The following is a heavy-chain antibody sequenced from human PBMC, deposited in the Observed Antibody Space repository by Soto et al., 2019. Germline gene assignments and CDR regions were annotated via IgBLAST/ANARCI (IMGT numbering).Heavy chain of an antibody. CDR3: AVGYGTFFES. CDR2: VSPEIGGA. J-gene: IGHJ4*02. CDR1: GYSLTDYY. D-gene: IGHD5-18*01. Sequence: ASVKVSCKASGYSLTDYYLQWVRQAPGQGLEWMGWVSPEIGGANPAQRFQDRVTMTRDTSISTAYMELSRLTSDDTAVYYCAVGYGTFFESWGQGTLVTVSS. V-gene: IGHV1-2*02.